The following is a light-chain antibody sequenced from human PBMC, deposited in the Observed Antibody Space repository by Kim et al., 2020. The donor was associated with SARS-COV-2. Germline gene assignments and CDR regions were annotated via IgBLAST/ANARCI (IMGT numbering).Light chain of an antibody. CDR3: QQYNNWPRALT. V-gene: IGKV3-15*01. CDR1: QSISTN. Sequence: EIVLTQSTAPLSASPGEGATLTCRASQSISTNLAWYQQRPGQAPRLLIYGASSPATGISSRFSGSGSGTDFTLTINSLQSEDFAIYYCQQYNNWPRALTFGGGTKVDIK. J-gene: IGKJ4*01. CDR2: GAS.